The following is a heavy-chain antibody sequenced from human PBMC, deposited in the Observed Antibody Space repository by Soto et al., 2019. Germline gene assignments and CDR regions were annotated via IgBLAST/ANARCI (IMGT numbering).Heavy chain of an antibody. Sequence: GGSLRLSCVASGFNFSDHYMTWIRQAPGKGLEWVSSISSSGTTKEYADSVKGRFTISRDNAKNSLSLQMNSLRAEDTAVYYCAREGEYWFNPWGQGTLVTVSS. CDR1: GFNFSDHY. CDR2: ISSSGTTK. V-gene: IGHV3-11*01. J-gene: IGHJ5*02. CDR3: AREGEYWFNP. D-gene: IGHD3-16*01.